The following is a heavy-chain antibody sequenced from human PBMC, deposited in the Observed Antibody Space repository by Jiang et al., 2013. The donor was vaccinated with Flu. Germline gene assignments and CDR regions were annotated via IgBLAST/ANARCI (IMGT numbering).Heavy chain of an antibody. D-gene: IGHD6-19*01. Sequence: TLSLTCAVYGGSFSGYYWSWIASPRKGLEWIGEINHSGSTNYNRPSKSRVTISVDTSKNQFSLKLSSVTAADTAVYYCARAENSGYSSGWSDAFDIWGQGTMVTVSS. CDR3: ARAENSGYSSGWSDAFDI. CDR2: INHSGST. V-gene: IGHV4-34*01. CDR1: GGSFSGYY. J-gene: IGHJ3*02.